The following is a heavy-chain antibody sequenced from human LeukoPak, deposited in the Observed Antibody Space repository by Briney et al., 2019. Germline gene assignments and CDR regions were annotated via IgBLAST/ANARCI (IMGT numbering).Heavy chain of an antibody. J-gene: IGHJ4*02. Sequence: PGRSLRLSCAASGFTFSSYGMHWVRQAPGKGLEWVAVISYDGSNKYYADSVKGRFTISRDNSKNTLYLQMNSLRAEDTAVYYCAKEAGYSSSWVFLDYWGQGTLVTVSS. D-gene: IGHD6-13*01. CDR1: GFTFSSYG. CDR2: ISYDGSNK. V-gene: IGHV3-30*18. CDR3: AKEAGYSSSWVFLDY.